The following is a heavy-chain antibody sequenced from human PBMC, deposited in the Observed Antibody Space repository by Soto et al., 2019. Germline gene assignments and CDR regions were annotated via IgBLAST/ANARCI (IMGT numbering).Heavy chain of an antibody. CDR1: GFTFSSYN. J-gene: IGHJ6*02. CDR2: ISSSSSYI. V-gene: IGHV3-21*01. Sequence: EVQLVESGGGLVKPGGSLRLSCAASGFTFSSYNMNWVRQAPGKGLEWVSSISSSSSYIYYADSVKGRFTISRDNAKNSLYLQMNSLRAEDTAVYYCARDWGYYYYYGMDVWGQGTTVTVSS. D-gene: IGHD3-16*01. CDR3: ARDWGYYYYYGMDV.